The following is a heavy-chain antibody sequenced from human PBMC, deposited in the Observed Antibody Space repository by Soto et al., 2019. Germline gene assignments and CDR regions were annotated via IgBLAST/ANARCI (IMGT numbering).Heavy chain of an antibody. CDR1: DHTFTYYG. V-gene: IGHV1-18*01. CDR2: ISGYNGNT. D-gene: IGHD2-8*02. Sequence: QVQLVQSGGEVKKPGASVKVSCNSSDHTFTYYGINWVRRAPGKGLEWMGGISGYNGNTKYAQKFQDRVTMSADTSTVTGYMEMRSLTSDDTAVYFCAATGGHYFGLDVWGQGTTVTVSS. J-gene: IGHJ6*02. CDR3: AATGGHYFGLDV.